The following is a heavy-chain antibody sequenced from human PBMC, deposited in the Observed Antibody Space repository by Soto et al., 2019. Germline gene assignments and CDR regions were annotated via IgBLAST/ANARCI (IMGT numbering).Heavy chain of an antibody. CDR3: ARSTEQQLRAYYYYGMDV. J-gene: IGHJ6*02. CDR1: GGTFSSYA. V-gene: IGHV1-69*06. D-gene: IGHD6-13*01. Sequence: QVQLVQSGAEVKKPGSSVKVSCKASGGTFSSYAISWVRQAPGQGLEWMGGIIPIFGTANYAQKFQGRVTITADKSTSTAYMELSSLRSEDTAVYYCARSTEQQLRAYYYYGMDVWGQGTTVTVSS. CDR2: IIPIFGTA.